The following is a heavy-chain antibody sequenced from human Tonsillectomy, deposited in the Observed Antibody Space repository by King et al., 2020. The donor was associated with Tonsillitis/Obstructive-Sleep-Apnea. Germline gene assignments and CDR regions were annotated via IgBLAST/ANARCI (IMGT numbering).Heavy chain of an antibody. CDR3: ARHKSNHDSSGYYGDYYYYYMDV. Sequence: QLVQSGAEVKKPGESLKISCKGSGYSFTSYWIGWVRQMPGKGLEWRGIIYPGDSDTRYSPSFQGQVTISADKSISTAYLQWSSLKASDTAMYYCARHKSNHDSSGYYGDYYYYYMDVWGKGTTVTVSS. J-gene: IGHJ6*03. CDR1: GYSFTSYW. D-gene: IGHD3-22*01. CDR2: IYPGDSDT. V-gene: IGHV5-51*01.